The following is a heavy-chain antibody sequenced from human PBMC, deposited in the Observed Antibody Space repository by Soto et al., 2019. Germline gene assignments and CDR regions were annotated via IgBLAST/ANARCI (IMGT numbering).Heavy chain of an antibody. CDR3: ARGGSHSSDS. V-gene: IGHV3-7*05. D-gene: IGHD2-15*01. CDR2: IKEDGSET. CDR1: GFTFSDLW. Sequence: EVQLVESGGNLVQPGGSLRLSCAASGFTFSDLWMSWVRRAPGRGREWVANIKEDGSETYYVDSVEGRFTISRDNAKKALYLQMNSLRAEHTALYYCARGGSHSSDSWVQGALVTVSS. J-gene: IGHJ4*02.